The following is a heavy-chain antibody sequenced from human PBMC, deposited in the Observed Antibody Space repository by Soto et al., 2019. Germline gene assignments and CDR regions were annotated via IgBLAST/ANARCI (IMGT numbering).Heavy chain of an antibody. CDR1: GDSISTVDYF. CDR3: ARGRYCLTGRCFPNWFDS. V-gene: IGHV4-30-4*01. J-gene: IGHJ5*01. D-gene: IGHD2-15*01. CDR2: IYKSATT. Sequence: SETLSLTCSVSGDSISTVDYFWAWIRQPPGQALEYIGYIYKSATTYYNPSFEGRVAISLDTLKSHFSLNVTSVTAADTAVYFCARGRYCLTGRCFPNWFDSWGQGTLVTVSS.